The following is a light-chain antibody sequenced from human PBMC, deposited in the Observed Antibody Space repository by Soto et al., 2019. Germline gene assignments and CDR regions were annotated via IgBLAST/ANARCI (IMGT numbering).Light chain of an antibody. Sequence: EVVLTQSPGPLSLSPGERATLSCRASQSVDRNYLSWFQHKRGQPPRVLVFATSSRAAGTPVAFSGRGSGTNFTLTSTRVEPEDFGGYYCQRYCGPPPAYTFGRGTKLEI. CDR2: ATS. V-gene: IGKV3-20*01. J-gene: IGKJ2*01. CDR1: QSVDRNY. CDR3: QRYCGPPPAYT.